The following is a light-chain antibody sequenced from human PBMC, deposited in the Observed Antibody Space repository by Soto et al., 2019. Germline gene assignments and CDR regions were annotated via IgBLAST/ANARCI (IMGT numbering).Light chain of an antibody. CDR3: SSFAASNTWV. Sequence: QSALTQPPSASGSPGQSVTISFTGTSSDVGAYNYVSWYQQHAVKAPKRVIYEVTKRPSGVPDRFSGSKSANTASLTVSGLQAEDEADYYCSSFAASNTWVFGGGTKLTVL. CDR2: EVT. CDR1: SSDVGAYNY. J-gene: IGLJ3*02. V-gene: IGLV2-8*01.